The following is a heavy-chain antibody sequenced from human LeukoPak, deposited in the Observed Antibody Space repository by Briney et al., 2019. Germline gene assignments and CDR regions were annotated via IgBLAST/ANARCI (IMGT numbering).Heavy chain of an antibody. Sequence: PSETLSLTCTVSGGSISSAGYYWSWIRQPPGRGLEWIGYIYHSGRAYYNSSLKSRVAISVDRSKNQFSLKLSSVTAADTAVYYCARDRAARHGFDYWGQGTLVTVSS. CDR1: GGSISSAGYY. CDR3: ARDRAARHGFDY. D-gene: IGHD6-6*01. J-gene: IGHJ4*02. CDR2: IYHSGRA. V-gene: IGHV4-30-2*01.